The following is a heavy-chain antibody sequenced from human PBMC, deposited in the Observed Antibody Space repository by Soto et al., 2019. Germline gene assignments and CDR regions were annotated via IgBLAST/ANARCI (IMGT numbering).Heavy chain of an antibody. CDR1: GFTVSSTC. V-gene: IGHV3-53*01. D-gene: IGHD2-2*01. CDR2: TYASGNT. J-gene: IGHJ4*02. Sequence: PGGSLRLSCAASGFTVSSTCMSWVRQAPGRGLEWVSLTYASGNTNYADSVKGRLIISRDNSKNTLYLQMNSVRAEDTAVYYCAKDLEVVPGPSDCWGQGTLVTVSS. CDR3: AKDLEVVPGPSDC.